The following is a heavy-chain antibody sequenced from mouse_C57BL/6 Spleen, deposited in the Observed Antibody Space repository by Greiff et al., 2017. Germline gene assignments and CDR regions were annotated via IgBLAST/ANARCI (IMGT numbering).Heavy chain of an antibody. CDR2: ISGGGGNT. CDR3: ARRGYYGSSHWYFDV. V-gene: IGHV5-9*01. Sequence: EVQVVESGGGLVKPGGSLKLSCAASGFTFSSYTMSWVRQTPEKRLEWVATISGGGGNTYYPDSVKGRFTISRDNAKNTLYLQMSSLRSEDTAWDYCARRGYYGSSHWYFDVWGTGTTVTVSS. CDR1: GFTFSSYT. J-gene: IGHJ1*03. D-gene: IGHD1-1*01.